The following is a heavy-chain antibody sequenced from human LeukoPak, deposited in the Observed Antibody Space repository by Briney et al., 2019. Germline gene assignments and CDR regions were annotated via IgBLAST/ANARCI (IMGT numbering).Heavy chain of an antibody. V-gene: IGHV1-2*02. CDR2: INPNSGGT. CDR3: ARGRYDYVPGY. CDR1: GGTFSSYA. D-gene: IGHD3-16*01. Sequence: ASVKVSCEASGGTFSSYAISWVRQAPGQGLEWMGWINPNSGGTNYAQKFQGRVTMTRDTSISTAYMELSRLRSDDTAVYYCARGRYDYVPGYWGQGTLVTVSS. J-gene: IGHJ4*02.